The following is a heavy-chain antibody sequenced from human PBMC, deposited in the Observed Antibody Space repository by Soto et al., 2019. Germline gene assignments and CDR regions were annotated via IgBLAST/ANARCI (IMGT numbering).Heavy chain of an antibody. CDR2: IYYSGST. CDR3: ARVSGSGRSYYYYGLDV. V-gene: IGHV4-59*11. CDR1: GGSISSHY. Sequence: SETLSLTCTVSGGSISSHYWSWIRQPPGKGLEWIGYIYYSGSTNYNPSLKSRVTISVDTSKDQFSLKLSSVTAADTAVYYCARVSGSGRSYYYYGLDVWGQGTTVTVSS. D-gene: IGHD6-19*01. J-gene: IGHJ6*02.